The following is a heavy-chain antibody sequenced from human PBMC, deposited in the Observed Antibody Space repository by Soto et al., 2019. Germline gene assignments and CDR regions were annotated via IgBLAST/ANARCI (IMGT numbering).Heavy chain of an antibody. D-gene: IGHD3-10*01. CDR2: ISYDGSNK. J-gene: IGHJ6*02. V-gene: IGHV3-30*18. CDR1: GFTFSSYG. Sequence: QVQLVESGGGVVQPGRSLRLSCAASGFTFSSYGMHWVRQAPGKGLEWVAVISYDGSNKYYADSVKGRFTISRDNSKNTLYLQMNSLRAEDTAVYYCAKDRSYGSGSYHYYYYGMDVWGQGTTVTVSS. CDR3: AKDRSYGSGSYHYYYYGMDV.